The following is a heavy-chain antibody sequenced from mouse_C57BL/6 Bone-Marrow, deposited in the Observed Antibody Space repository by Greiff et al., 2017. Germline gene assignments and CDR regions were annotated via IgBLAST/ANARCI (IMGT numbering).Heavy chain of an antibody. J-gene: IGHJ2*03. CDR2: INPNTGGT. CDR3: AGDYTGSSCYFDY. V-gene: IGHV1-26*01. D-gene: IGHD1-1*01. CDR1: GYTFTDYY. Sequence: EVQLQQSGPELVKPGASVKISCKASGYTFTDYYMNWVKQSHGKSLEWIGDINPNTGGTSYNQKLKGKATLTVDKYSSTAYMALRSLTSEDSEVYYCAGDYTGSSCYFDYGGQGTSRTVSS.